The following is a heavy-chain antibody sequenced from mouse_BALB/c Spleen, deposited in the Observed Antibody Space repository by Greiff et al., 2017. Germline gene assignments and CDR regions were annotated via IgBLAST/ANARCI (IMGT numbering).Heavy chain of an antibody. Sequence: QVQLQQSGAELVKPGASVKLSCKASGYTFTSYWMHWVKQRPGQGLEWIGEINPSNGRTNYNEKFKSKATLTVDKSSSTAYMQLSSLTSEDSAVYYCAREDDGNLGYAMDYWGQGTSVTVSS. V-gene: IGHV1S81*02. CDR1: GYTFTSYW. D-gene: IGHD2-1*01. CDR3: AREDDGNLGYAMDY. J-gene: IGHJ4*01. CDR2: INPSNGRT.